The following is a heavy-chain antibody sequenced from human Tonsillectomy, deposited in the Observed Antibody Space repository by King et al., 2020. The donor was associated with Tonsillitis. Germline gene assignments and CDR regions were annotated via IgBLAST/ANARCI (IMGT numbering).Heavy chain of an antibody. D-gene: IGHD6-13*01. CDR3: ARVRAWNSGWYDY. J-gene: IGHJ4*02. CDR1: GYIFTNYF. V-gene: IGHV1-46*01. CDR2: INPTSGST. Sequence: QLVQSGAEVKKPGASVKVSCRASGYIFTNYFLHWVRQAPGQGLEWMGIINPTSGSTSYPQRFQGRVTMTRDTSTSTVYMELSSLRSEDTVVYYCARVRAWNSGWYDYWGQGPLVTVSS.